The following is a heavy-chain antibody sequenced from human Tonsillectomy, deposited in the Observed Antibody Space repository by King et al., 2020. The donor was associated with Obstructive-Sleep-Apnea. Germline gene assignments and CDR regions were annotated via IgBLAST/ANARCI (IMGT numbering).Heavy chain of an antibody. Sequence: VQLVESGGGLVQPGGSLRLSCAASGFTVTSSHMNWVRQAPGKGLQLVSIIYSDSNTGYADSVKGRFTISRDNSNNMLDLQMNSLRAEDTAEYYCARDPGNHYGMDVWGQGTTVTVSS. D-gene: IGHD1-14*01. V-gene: IGHV3-66*01. J-gene: IGHJ6*02. CDR1: GFTVTSSH. CDR2: IYSDSNT. CDR3: ARDPGNHYGMDV.